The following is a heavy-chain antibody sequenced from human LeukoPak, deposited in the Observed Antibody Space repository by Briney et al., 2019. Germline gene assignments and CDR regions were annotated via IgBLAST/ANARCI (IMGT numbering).Heavy chain of an antibody. CDR1: GYTFTGYY. D-gene: IGHD6-19*01. V-gene: IGHV1-2*02. J-gene: IGHJ6*02. CDR2: INPNSGGT. Sequence: ASVKVSCKASGYTFTGYYMHWVRQAPGQGLEWMGWINPNSGGTNYAQKFQGRVTMTRDTSISTAYMELSRLRSDDTAVYYCARREYSSGWYWHYYYGMDVRGQGTTVTVSS. CDR3: ARREYSSGWYWHYYYGMDV.